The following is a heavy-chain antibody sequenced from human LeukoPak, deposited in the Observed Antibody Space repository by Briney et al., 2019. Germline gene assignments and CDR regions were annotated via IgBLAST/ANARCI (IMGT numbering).Heavy chain of an antibody. Sequence: SQTLSLTCTVSGGSICSGGYYWSWIRQHPGKGLEWNRYIYYSGSTYYNPSLKSRVTISVDTSKNQFSLKLSSVTAADTAVYYCARGEGCSSTSCYTTYWFDPWGQGTLVTVSS. J-gene: IGHJ5*02. CDR3: ARGEGCSSTSCYTTYWFDP. CDR1: GGSICSGGYY. CDR2: IYYSGST. V-gene: IGHV4-31*03. D-gene: IGHD2-2*02.